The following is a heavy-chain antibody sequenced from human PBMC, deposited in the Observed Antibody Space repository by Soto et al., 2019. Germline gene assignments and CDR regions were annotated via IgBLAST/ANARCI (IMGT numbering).Heavy chain of an antibody. CDR3: ARDKRDLRFLEWSYYDDY. CDR1: GFTFSSYA. Sequence: QVQLVESGGGVVQPGRSLRLSCAASGFTFSSYAMHWVRQAPGKGLEWVAVISYDGSNKYYADSVKGRFTISRDNSKNTLYLQMNSLRAEDTAVYYCARDKRDLRFLEWSYYDDYWGQGSLVTVSS. J-gene: IGHJ4*02. CDR2: ISYDGSNK. V-gene: IGHV3-30-3*01. D-gene: IGHD3-3*01.